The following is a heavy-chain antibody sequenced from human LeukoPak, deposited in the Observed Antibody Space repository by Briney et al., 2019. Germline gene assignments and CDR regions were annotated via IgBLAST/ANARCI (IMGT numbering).Heavy chain of an antibody. Sequence: GGSLRLSCAASGFTFSSYDMHWVRQAPGKGLEWVSAISGSDAGTYYADSVKGRFTISRDNSKNTLYLQMNSLRAEDAAVYYCAKAPLGRCTGAICYSFDYWGQGTLVTVSS. D-gene: IGHD2-8*02. CDR3: AKAPLGRCTGAICYSFDY. V-gene: IGHV3-23*01. CDR2: ISGSDAGT. CDR1: GFTFSSYD. J-gene: IGHJ4*02.